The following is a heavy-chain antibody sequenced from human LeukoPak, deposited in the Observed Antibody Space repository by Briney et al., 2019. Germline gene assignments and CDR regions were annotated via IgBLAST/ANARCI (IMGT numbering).Heavy chain of an antibody. CDR3: ARDTYRFDDY. CDR1: GFTLSNYW. J-gene: IGHJ4*02. Sequence: PGGSLRLSCAASGFTLSNYWMSWVRQAPGKGLEWVASIKEDGSDKYYVDSVKGRFTISRDNAKNSLYLQMASLSADDTAVYYCARDTYRFDDYWGQGTLVTVSS. V-gene: IGHV3-7*01. CDR2: IKEDGSDK.